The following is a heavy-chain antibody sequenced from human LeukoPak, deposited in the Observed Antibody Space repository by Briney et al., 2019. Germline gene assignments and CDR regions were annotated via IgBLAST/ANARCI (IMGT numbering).Heavy chain of an antibody. CDR2: INPNSGGT. V-gene: IGHV1-2*02. D-gene: IGHD2-15*01. CDR3: ATTLYCRGGSCYSYWFDP. Sequence: ASVKVSCKASGYTFTGYYMHWVRQAPGQGLEWMGWINPNSGGTNYAQKFQGRVTMTRDTSISTAYMELSRLRSDDTAVYYCATTLYCRGGSCYSYWFDPWGQGTLVTVSS. CDR1: GYTFTGYY. J-gene: IGHJ5*02.